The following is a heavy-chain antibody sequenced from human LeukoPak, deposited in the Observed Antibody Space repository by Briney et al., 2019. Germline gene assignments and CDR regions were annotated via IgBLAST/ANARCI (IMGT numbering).Heavy chain of an antibody. J-gene: IGHJ4*02. Sequence: ASVKVSCKASGYTFTSYGISWVRQAPGQGLEWMGWVSAYNGNTNYAQKLQGRVTMTTDTSTSTAYMELSSLRSEDTAVYYCATAPCSGSYYGAQYYFDYWGQGTLVTVSS. CDR2: VSAYNGNT. CDR3: ATAPCSGSYYGAQYYFDY. V-gene: IGHV1-18*01. CDR1: GYTFTSYG. D-gene: IGHD1-26*01.